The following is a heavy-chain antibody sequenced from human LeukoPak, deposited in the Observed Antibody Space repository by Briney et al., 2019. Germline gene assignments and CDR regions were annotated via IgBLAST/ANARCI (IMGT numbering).Heavy chain of an antibody. CDR2: IYYSGST. J-gene: IGHJ4*02. CDR1: GGSISSYY. CDR3: ARDLVVGWSRRVFDY. D-gene: IGHD2-15*01. V-gene: IGHV4-59*01. Sequence: PSETLSLTCTVSGGSISSYYWSWIRQPPGKGLEWIGYIYYSGSTNYNPSLKSRVTISVDTSKNQFSLKLSSVTAADTAAYYCARDLVVGWSRRVFDYWGQGTLVTVSS.